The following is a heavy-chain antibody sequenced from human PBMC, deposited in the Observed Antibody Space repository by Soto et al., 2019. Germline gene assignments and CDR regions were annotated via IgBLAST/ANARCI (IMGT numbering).Heavy chain of an antibody. J-gene: IGHJ3*02. D-gene: IGHD2-2*02. CDR3: ARVKVPAAILGAFDI. CDR1: GYTFSTYG. Sequence: ASVKVSCKASGYTFSTYGITWVRQAPGQGLDWMGWINPLKGDTKSAANFQDRVTMTTDTSTRTAYMELRSIRSDDTAVYYCARVKVPAAILGAFDIWGQGTLVTVSS. CDR2: INPLKGDT. V-gene: IGHV1-18*01.